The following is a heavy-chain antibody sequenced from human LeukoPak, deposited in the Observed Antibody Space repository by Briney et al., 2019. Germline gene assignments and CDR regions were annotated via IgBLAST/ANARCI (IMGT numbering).Heavy chain of an antibody. CDR2: IWYDGSNK. CDR3: ARDRSRDLDY. Sequence: PGGSLRLSCAVSGFTFSSYGMHWVRQAPGKGLEWVAVIWYDGSNKYYADPVKGRFTISRDNSKNTLYLQMNSLRAEDTAVYYCARDRSRDLDYWGQGTLVTVSS. J-gene: IGHJ4*02. CDR1: GFTFSSYG. V-gene: IGHV3-33*01.